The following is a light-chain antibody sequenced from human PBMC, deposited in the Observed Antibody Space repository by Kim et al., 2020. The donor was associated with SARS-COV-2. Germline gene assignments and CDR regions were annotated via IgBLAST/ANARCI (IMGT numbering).Light chain of an antibody. CDR1: QSISSY. Sequence: ASVGDRVTITCRASQSISSYLNWYQQKPGKAPKLLIYAASSLQSGVPSRFSGCGSGTDFTLTISSLQPEDFATYYCQQSYTTSITFGQGTRLEIK. J-gene: IGKJ5*01. CDR3: QQSYTTSIT. CDR2: AAS. V-gene: IGKV1-39*01.